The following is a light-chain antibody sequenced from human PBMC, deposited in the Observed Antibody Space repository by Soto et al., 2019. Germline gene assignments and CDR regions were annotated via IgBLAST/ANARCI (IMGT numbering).Light chain of an antibody. V-gene: IGKV3-20*01. J-gene: IGKJ1*01. CDR3: QQYESSPT. Sequence: DIVLTQSPDTLSLSAGERATLSCRASQSVSSSYLAWYQQKPGQTPTVLIYGASSRATGIPDRFSGSGSGTDFTLTISRLEPEDFAVYYCQQYESSPTFGQGTKVAIK. CDR2: GAS. CDR1: QSVSSSY.